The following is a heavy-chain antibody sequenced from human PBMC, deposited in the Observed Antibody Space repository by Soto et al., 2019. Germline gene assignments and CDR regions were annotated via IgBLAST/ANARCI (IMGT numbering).Heavy chain of an antibody. Sequence: SQTLALTCALSGDSVSSNSAAWNCIRQSPSRGLEWLGRTYYRSKWYNDYAVSVKSRITINPDTSKNQFSLQLNSVTPEDTAVYYSARGDQGVDYWRLANLVPASS. CDR1: GDSVSSNSAA. CDR2: TYYRSKWYN. J-gene: IGHJ4*02. V-gene: IGHV6-1*01. CDR3: ARGDQGVDY. D-gene: IGHD3-16*01.